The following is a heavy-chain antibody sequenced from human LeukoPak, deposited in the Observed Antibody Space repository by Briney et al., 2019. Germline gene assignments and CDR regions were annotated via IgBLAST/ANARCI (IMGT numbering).Heavy chain of an antibody. CDR3: ARENSSGYYSRWFDP. CDR1: GYTFTSYD. V-gene: IGHV1-8*01. J-gene: IGHJ5*02. Sequence: ASVKVSCKASGYTFTSYDINWVRQAPGQGLEWMGWMNPNSGNTVYAQEFQGRVTMTRNTSISTAYMELSSVTAADTAVYYCARENSSGYYSRWFDPWGQGTLVTVSS. D-gene: IGHD3-22*01. CDR2: MNPNSGNT.